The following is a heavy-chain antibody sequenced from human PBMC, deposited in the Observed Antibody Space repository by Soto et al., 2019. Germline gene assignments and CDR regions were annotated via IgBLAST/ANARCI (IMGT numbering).Heavy chain of an antibody. D-gene: IGHD3-22*01. V-gene: IGHV2-5*01. CDR2: IYWNDDK. CDR1: GFSLSTSGVG. Sequence: SGPTLVNPTQTLTLTCSFSGFSLSTSGVGVGWIRQPPGKALEWLALIYWNDDKRYSPSLKSRLTITKDTSKNQVVLTMTNMDPVDTATYYXAHWGRYYYDKPKGFDYWGPGTLVTVSS. CDR3: AHWGRYYYDKPKGFDY. J-gene: IGHJ4*02.